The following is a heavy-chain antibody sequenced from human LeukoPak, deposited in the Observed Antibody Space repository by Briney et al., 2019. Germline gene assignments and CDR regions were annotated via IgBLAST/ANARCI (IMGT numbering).Heavy chain of an antibody. CDR1: GGSINSYY. CDR2: IYTSGST. V-gene: IGHV4-4*09. CDR3: ARHNWNYGTYYFDY. D-gene: IGHD1-7*01. J-gene: IGHJ4*02. Sequence: SETLSLTCTVSGGSINSYYWSWIRQPPGKGLEWIGYIYTSGSTNYNPSLKSRVTISVDTSKNQFSLKLSSVTAADTAVYYCARHNWNYGTYYFDYWGQGTLVTVSS.